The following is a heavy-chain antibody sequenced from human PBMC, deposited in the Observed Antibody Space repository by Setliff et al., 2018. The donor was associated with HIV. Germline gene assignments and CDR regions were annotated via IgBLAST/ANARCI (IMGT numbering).Heavy chain of an antibody. J-gene: IGHJ4*02. CDR1: GGSISSYY. CDR3: ARDSDGSSYYHFAH. V-gene: IGHV4-59*01. Sequence: SETLSLTCTVSGGSISSYYWSWIRQPPGKGLECIGHISYSGTTNYNPSLEGRVSISVDTSKNQFSLKLKSVTAADTAVYYCARDSDGSSYYHFAHWSQGTLVTVSS. CDR2: ISYSGTT. D-gene: IGHD3-22*01.